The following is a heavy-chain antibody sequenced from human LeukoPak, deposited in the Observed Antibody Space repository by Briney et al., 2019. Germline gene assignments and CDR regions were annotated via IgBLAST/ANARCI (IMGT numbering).Heavy chain of an antibody. CDR1: GGSFSGYY. V-gene: IGHV4-34*01. D-gene: IGHD4-11*01. CDR2: INHSGST. Sequence: PSETLSLTCAVYGGSFSGYYWSWIRQPPGKGLEWIGEINHSGSTNYNPSLKSRVTISVDTSKNQFSLKLSSVTAADTAVYYCARTPLHGYFDYWGQGTLVTVSS. CDR3: ARTPLHGYFDY. J-gene: IGHJ4*02.